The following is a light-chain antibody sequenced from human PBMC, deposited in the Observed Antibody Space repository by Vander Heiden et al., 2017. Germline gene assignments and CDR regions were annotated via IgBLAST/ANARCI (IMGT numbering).Light chain of an antibody. Sequence: DIQMTQSPSSLSASVGDGVTITCRASQSVNTYLNWYQQKPGKAPKLLISAASNLQSGVSSRFSGSGSGTEFTLTISSLQPEDFATYLCQQTDKTPTTFGQGTKVEIK. CDR3: QQTDKTPTT. CDR1: QSVNTY. V-gene: IGKV1-39*01. CDR2: AAS. J-gene: IGKJ1*01.